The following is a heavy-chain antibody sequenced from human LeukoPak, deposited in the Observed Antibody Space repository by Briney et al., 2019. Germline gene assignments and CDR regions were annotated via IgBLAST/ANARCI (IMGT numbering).Heavy chain of an antibody. V-gene: IGHV3-48*01. Sequence: GGSLRLFCAASGFTFSSYSMNWVRQAPGKGLEGVSYINKSSSNIYYADSVKGRFTISRDNAKNSLYLQMNSLRAEDTAVYYCARDRRLGAFDIWGQGTMVTVSS. CDR1: GFTFSSYS. D-gene: IGHD1-26*01. J-gene: IGHJ3*02. CDR2: INKSSSNI. CDR3: ARDRRLGAFDI.